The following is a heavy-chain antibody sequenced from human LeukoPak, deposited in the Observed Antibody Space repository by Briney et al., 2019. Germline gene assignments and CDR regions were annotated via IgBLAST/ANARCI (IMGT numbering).Heavy chain of an antibody. Sequence: GASVKVSCKASGYTFTSYYMHWVRQAPGQGLEWMGIINPSGGSTSYAQKFQGRVTMTRDMSTSTVYMELSSLRSEDTAVYYCARRADVATVLGANFDYWGRGTLVTVSS. D-gene: IGHD5-12*01. CDR3: ARRADVATVLGANFDY. CDR1: GYTFTSYY. CDR2: INPSGGST. V-gene: IGHV1-46*01. J-gene: IGHJ4*02.